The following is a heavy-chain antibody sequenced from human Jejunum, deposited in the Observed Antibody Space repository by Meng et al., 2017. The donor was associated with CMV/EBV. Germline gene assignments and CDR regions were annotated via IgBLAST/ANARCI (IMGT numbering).Heavy chain of an antibody. V-gene: IGHV3-23*01. CDR2: ISAGSEDT. J-gene: IGHJ4*02. CDR1: RFSLTSYG. CDR3: SKLSWNAGRIFDY. Sequence: LGIGRYLVQPGESRSFSCEVSRFSLTSYGMNWVRQVPGKGLEWVSTISAGSEDTSYANSVKGRFTISRDYSKNTLYLQMNSLRAEDTAVYYCSKLSWNAGRIFDYWGQGTLVTVSS. D-gene: IGHD1-1*01.